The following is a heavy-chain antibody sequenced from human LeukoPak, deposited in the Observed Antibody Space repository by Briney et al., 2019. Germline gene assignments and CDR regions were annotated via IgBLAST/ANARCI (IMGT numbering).Heavy chain of an antibody. CDR3: ARVAHYYGTGSYYPNYFDY. Sequence: PSETLSLTCTVSGGSISSYYWSWIRQPAGKGLEWIGRIYTSGSTNYNPSLKSRVTMSVDTSKNQFSLKLSSVTAADTAVYYCARVAHYYGTGSYYPNYFDYWGQGTLVTVSS. CDR2: IYTSGST. D-gene: IGHD3-10*01. CDR1: GGSISSYY. V-gene: IGHV4-4*07. J-gene: IGHJ4*02.